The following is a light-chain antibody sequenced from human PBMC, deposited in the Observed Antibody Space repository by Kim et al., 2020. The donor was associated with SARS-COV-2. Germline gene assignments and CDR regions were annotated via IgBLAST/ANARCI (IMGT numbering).Light chain of an antibody. CDR1: QSISSY. V-gene: IGKV1-39*01. J-gene: IGKJ2*01. CDR3: QQSYSTLMYT. Sequence: ASVWNRVSITCRASQSISSYLNWYQQKPGKAPKLLIYAASSLQSGVSSRFSGSGSGTDFTLTIRSLQPEDFATYYCQQSYSTLMYTFGQGTKLEI. CDR2: AAS.